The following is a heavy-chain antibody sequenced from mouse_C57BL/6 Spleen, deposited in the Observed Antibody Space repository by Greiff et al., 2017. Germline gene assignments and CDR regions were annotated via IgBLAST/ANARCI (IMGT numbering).Heavy chain of an antibody. Sequence: QVQLQQPGAELVKPGASVKLSCKASGYTFTSYWMHWVKQRPGQGLGWIGMIHPNSGSTNYNEKFKSKATLTVDKSSSTAYMQLSSLTSEDSAVYYCASTPYYSNCAWLAYWGQGTLVTVSA. J-gene: IGHJ3*01. V-gene: IGHV1-64*01. CDR3: ASTPYYSNCAWLAY. CDR2: IHPNSGST. D-gene: IGHD2-5*01. CDR1: GYTFTSYW.